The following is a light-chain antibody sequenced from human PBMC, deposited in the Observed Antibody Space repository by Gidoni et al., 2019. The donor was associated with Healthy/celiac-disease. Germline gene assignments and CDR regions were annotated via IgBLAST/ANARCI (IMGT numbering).Light chain of an antibody. CDR2: DAS. V-gene: IGKV1-13*02. Sequence: AIQLTQSPSSLSASVGDRVTITCRASQGISSALAWYQQKPGKAPKLLIYDASSLERGVPSRFSGSGSGTDFTLTISSLQPEDFATYYCQQFNSYPPFTFGPGTKVDIK. CDR1: QGISSA. J-gene: IGKJ3*01. CDR3: QQFNSYPPFT.